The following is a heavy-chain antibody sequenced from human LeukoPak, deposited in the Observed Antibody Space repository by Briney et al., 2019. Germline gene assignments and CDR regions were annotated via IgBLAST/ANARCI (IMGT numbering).Heavy chain of an antibody. D-gene: IGHD1-26*01. CDR1: GYSISSGYY. Sequence: SETLSLTCAVSGYSISSGYYWGWIRQPPGKGLEWIGSIYHSGSTYYNPSLKSRVTISVDTSKNQFSLTLSSVTAADTAVYYCARERVSGSYASPLDYWGQGTLVTVSS. CDR2: IYHSGST. J-gene: IGHJ4*02. CDR3: ARERVSGSYASPLDY. V-gene: IGHV4-38-2*02.